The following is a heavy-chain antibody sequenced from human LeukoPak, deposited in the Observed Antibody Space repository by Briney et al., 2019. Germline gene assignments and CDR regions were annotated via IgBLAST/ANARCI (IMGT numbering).Heavy chain of an antibody. CDR3: AKAVGDSSGYYDYYFDY. Sequence: PGGSLRLSCAASGFTFSGYAMSWVRQAPGKGLEWVPAISGSGGSTYYADSVKGRFTISRNNSKNTLYLQMNSLRAEDTAVYYCAKAVGDSSGYYDYYFDYWGQGTLVTVSS. D-gene: IGHD3-22*01. V-gene: IGHV3-23*01. J-gene: IGHJ4*02. CDR2: ISGSGGST. CDR1: GFTFSGYA.